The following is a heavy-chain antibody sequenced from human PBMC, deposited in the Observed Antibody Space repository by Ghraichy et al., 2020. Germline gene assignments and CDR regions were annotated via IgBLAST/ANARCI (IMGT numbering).Heavy chain of an antibody. CDR3: ARHVHYYASGTLLNNWFDP. D-gene: IGHD3-10*01. CDR1: GASIISSSYY. J-gene: IGHJ5*02. V-gene: IGHV4-39*01. Sequence: SETLSLTCSVSGASIISSSYYWGWVRQAPGKGLEWIGSVFHSGTTFYNTSLKSRLTISADTSKQQFSMKLSSVTAADTAVYFCARHVHYYASGTLLNNWFDPWGRGTLVTVS. CDR2: VFHSGTT.